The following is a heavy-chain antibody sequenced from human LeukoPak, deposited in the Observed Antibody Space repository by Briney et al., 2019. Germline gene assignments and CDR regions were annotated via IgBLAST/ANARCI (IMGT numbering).Heavy chain of an antibody. CDR2: IKQDGSEK. Sequence: GGSLRLSCAASGFTFSSYWMSWVRQAPGKGLEWVANIKQDGSEKYYVDSVKGRFTISRDNGKNSLYLQMNSLRAEDTAVYYCARDLTQWGASYPDYWGQGTLVTVSS. CDR1: GFTFSSYW. CDR3: ARDLTQWGASYPDY. V-gene: IGHV3-7*01. J-gene: IGHJ4*02. D-gene: IGHD1-26*01.